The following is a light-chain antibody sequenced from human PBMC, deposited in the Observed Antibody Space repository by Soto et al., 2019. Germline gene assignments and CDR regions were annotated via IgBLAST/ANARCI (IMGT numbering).Light chain of an antibody. V-gene: IGLV1-40*01. CDR3: QSYDSSLSGYV. CDR2: NNN. Sequence: QSVLTQPPSVSGAPGQRVTISCTGSSSNIGAGYDVHWYQQLPGTAPKLLIYNNNNRPSGVPDRFSGSKSGTSASLAIAGLQAEHEADYYCQSYDSSLSGYVFGSGTKLTVL. J-gene: IGLJ1*01. CDR1: SSNIGAGYD.